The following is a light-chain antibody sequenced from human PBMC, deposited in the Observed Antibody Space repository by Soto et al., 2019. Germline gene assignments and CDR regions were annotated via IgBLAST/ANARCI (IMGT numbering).Light chain of an antibody. Sequence: ELTQPPSVSVAPGKTARITCGGNNIGSKSVHWYQQKPGQAPVLVIYYDSDRPSGIPERFSGSNSGNTATLTISRVEAGDEADYYCQVWDSSSDHPGVFGGGTKLTVL. CDR3: QVWDSSSDHPGV. V-gene: IGLV3-21*04. J-gene: IGLJ2*01. CDR1: NIGSKS. CDR2: YDS.